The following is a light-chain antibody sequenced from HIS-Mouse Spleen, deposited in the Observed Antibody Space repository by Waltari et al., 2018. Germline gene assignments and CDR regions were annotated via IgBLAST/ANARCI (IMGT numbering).Light chain of an antibody. Sequence: DIQLTQSPSFLSASVGDRVTITCRASQCISSYLAWYQQKPGKAPKLLIYAASTLQSGVPSRFSCSGSGNEFTLTISSLQAEDFATYYCQQLNSYPPTFGQGTKVEIK. CDR1: QCISSY. V-gene: IGKV1-9*01. CDR2: AAS. J-gene: IGKJ1*01. CDR3: QQLNSYPPT.